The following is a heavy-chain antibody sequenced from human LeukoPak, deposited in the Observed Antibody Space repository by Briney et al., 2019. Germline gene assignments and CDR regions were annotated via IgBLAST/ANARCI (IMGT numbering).Heavy chain of an antibody. Sequence: ASVKVSCKASGYTFTSYGISWVRQAPGQGLEWMGWISAYNGNTNYAQKLQGRVTMTTDTSTSTAYMELRSLRSDDTAVYYCARVVIDFLSGYYTTYYFDYWGQGTLVTVSS. CDR1: GYTFTSYG. V-gene: IGHV1-18*01. D-gene: IGHD3-3*01. CDR2: ISAYNGNT. CDR3: ARVVIDFLSGYYTTYYFDY. J-gene: IGHJ4*02.